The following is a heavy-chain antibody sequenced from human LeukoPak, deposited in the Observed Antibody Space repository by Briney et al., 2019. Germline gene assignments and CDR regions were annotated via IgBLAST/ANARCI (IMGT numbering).Heavy chain of an antibody. J-gene: IGHJ6*02. Sequence: GGSLRLSCAASGFTFSSYAMSWVRQAPGKGLEWISAISGSGGSTYYADSVKGRFTISRDNSKNTLYLQMNSLRAEDTAVYYCAKGFGGNSEQDYYYGMDVWGQGTTVTVSS. V-gene: IGHV3-23*01. CDR3: AKGFGGNSEQDYYYGMDV. CDR1: GFTFSSYA. CDR2: ISGSGGST. D-gene: IGHD4-23*01.